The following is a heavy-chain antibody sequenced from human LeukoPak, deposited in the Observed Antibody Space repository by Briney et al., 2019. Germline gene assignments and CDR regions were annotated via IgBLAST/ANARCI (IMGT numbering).Heavy chain of an antibody. CDR1: GGTFSSYA. Sequence: SVKVSCKASGGTFSSYAISWVRQAPGQGLEWMGGIIPIFGTANYAQKFQGRVTITADESTSTAYMELSSLRSEDTAVYYCARDGVPRGAFDIWGQGTMVTVSS. CDR3: ARDGVPRGAFDI. V-gene: IGHV1-69*01. CDR2: IIPIFGTA. J-gene: IGHJ3*02. D-gene: IGHD1-1*01.